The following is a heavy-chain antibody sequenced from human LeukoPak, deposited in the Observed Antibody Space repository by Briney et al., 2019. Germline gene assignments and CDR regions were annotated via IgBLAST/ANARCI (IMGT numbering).Heavy chain of an antibody. CDR2: INPNSGGT. J-gene: IGHJ4*02. CDR1: GYTFTGYY. CDR3: ARGLYYYGSGSYRY. V-gene: IGHV1-2*02. Sequence: ASVKVSCKASGYTFTGYYMHWVRQAPGQGLELMGWINPNSGGTNYAQKFQGRVTMTRDTSISTAYMELSRLRSDDTAVYYCARGLYYYGSGSYRYWGQGTLVTVSS. D-gene: IGHD3-10*01.